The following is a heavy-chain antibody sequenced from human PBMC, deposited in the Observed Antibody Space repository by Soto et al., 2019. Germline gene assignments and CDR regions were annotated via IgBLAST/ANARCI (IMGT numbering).Heavy chain of an antibody. D-gene: IGHD3-10*01. V-gene: IGHV1-24*01. CDR3: ATAHLQGVVELSIYYYYYMDV. CDR2: FDPEDGET. CDR1: GYTLTELS. Sequence: ASVKVSCKVSGYTLTELSMHWVRQAPGKGLEWMGGFDPEDGETIYAQKFQGRVTMTEDTSTDTAYMELSSLRSEDTAVYYCATAHLQGVVELSIYYYYYMDVWGKGTTVTVSS. J-gene: IGHJ6*03.